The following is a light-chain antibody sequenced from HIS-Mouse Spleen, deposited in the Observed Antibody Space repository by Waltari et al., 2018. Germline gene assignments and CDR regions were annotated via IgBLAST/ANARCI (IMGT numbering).Light chain of an antibody. J-gene: IGLJ1*01. Sequence: QSALTQPASVSGSPGQSITISCTGTSSDVGGYNYVSWYQQHPGKAPKLMIYEVSNRPSRVSNRFSGSKSGNTASLTISGLQAEDEADYYCSSYTSSSTLLYVFGTGTKVTVL. CDR3: SSYTSSSTLLYV. CDR1: SSDVGGYNY. CDR2: EVS. V-gene: IGLV2-14*01.